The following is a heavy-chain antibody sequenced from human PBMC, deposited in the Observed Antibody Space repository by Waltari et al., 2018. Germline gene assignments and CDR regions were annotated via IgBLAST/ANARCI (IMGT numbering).Heavy chain of an antibody. V-gene: IGHV3-48*03. J-gene: IGHJ6*02. D-gene: IGHD5-18*01. CDR3: ARDGRVDTDLLGYYYGMDV. CDR1: GFTFSSYE. Sequence: EVQLVESGGGLVQPGGSLRLSCAASGFTFSSYEMNWVRQAPGTGLEWVSYISSSGSTIYYADSVKGRFTISRDNAKNSLYLQMNSLRAEDTAVYYCARDGRVDTDLLGYYYGMDVWGQGTTVTVSS. CDR2: ISSSGSTI.